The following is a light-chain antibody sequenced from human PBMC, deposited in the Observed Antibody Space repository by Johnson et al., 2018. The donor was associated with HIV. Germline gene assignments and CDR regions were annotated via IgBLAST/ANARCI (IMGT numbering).Light chain of an antibody. CDR2: DNN. Sequence: QSVLTQPPSVSAAPGQKVTISCSGSNSNIGHNYVSWYQQLPGTAPKLLIYDNNKRPSGIPDRFSGSKSGTSATLGITGLQTGDEAEYYCGTWDSSLSAYNYVFGIGTKVTVL. CDR3: GTWDSSLSAYNYV. CDR1: NSNIGHNY. V-gene: IGLV1-51*01. J-gene: IGLJ1*01.